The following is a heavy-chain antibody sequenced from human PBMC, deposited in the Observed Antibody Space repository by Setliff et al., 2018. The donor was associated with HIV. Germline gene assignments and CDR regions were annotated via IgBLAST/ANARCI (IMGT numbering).Heavy chain of an antibody. J-gene: IGHJ4*02. V-gene: IGHV4-34*12. D-gene: IGHD3-3*01. CDR3: ARRSGFFLDY. Sequence: SQTLSLTCAVYGGSFSGYYWSWIRQPPGKGLEWIGEIIHSGSTNYNLSLKSRVTISVDTSKNQFTLKLSSVTAADTAVYYCARRSGFFLDYWGQGTLVTVSS. CDR1: GGSFSGYY. CDR2: IIHSGST.